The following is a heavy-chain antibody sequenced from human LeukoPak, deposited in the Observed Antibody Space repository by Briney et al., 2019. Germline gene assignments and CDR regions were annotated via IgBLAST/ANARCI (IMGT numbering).Heavy chain of an antibody. D-gene: IGHD3-10*01. CDR3: ASRLTDGSGYYGMDV. CDR2: IIPILGIA. V-gene: IGHV1-69*04. Sequence: SVKVSCKASGGTFSSYAISWVRQAPGQGLEWMGRIIPILGIANYAQKFQGRVTITADKSTSTAYMELSSLRSEDTAVYYCASRLTDGSGYYGMDVWGQGTTVTVSS. CDR1: GGTFSSYA. J-gene: IGHJ6*02.